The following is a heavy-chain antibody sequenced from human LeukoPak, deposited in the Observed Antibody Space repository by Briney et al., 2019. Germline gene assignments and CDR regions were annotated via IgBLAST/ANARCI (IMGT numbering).Heavy chain of an antibody. CDR3: ASFYSSSWYGTFDP. J-gene: IGHJ5*02. D-gene: IGHD6-13*01. CDR2: IYYSGST. V-gene: IGHV4-59*01. Sequence: NSSETLSLTCTVSGGSISSYYWSWIRQPPGKGLEWIGYIYYSGSTNYNPSLKSRVTISVDTSKNQFSLKLSSVTAADTAVYYCASFYSSSWYGTFDPWGQGTLVTVSS. CDR1: GGSISSYY.